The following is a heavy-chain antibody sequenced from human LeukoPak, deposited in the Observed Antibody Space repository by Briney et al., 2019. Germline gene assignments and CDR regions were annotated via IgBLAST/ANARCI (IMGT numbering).Heavy chain of an antibody. Sequence: SVKVSCKASGGTFSSYAISWVRQAPGQGLEWMGGIIPIFGTASYAQKFQGRVTITADESTSTAYMELSSLRSEDTAVYYCARGYCSSTSCYNHFDYWGQGTLVTVSS. CDR3: ARGYCSSTSCYNHFDY. V-gene: IGHV1-69*01. J-gene: IGHJ4*02. CDR2: IIPIFGTA. CDR1: GGTFSSYA. D-gene: IGHD2-2*02.